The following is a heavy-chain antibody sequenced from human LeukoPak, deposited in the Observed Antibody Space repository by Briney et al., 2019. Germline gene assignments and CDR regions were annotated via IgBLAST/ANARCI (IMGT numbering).Heavy chain of an antibody. CDR3: AKDRPYFDY. Sequence: GGSLRLSCAASGFTFSNFAMSWVRQAPGKGLEWVSAISSSGGSTYYAETVKGRFTISRDNSKNTLYLQMNSLRAEDTAVYYCAKDRPYFDYWGQASLLTVSA. V-gene: IGHV3-23*01. J-gene: IGHJ4*02. CDR1: GFTFSNFA. CDR2: ISSSGGST.